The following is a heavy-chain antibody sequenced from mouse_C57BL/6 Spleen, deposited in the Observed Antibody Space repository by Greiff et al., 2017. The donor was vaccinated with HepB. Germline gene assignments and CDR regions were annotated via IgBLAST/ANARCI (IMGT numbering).Heavy chain of an antibody. CDR2: IWSGGST. CDR3: ARYPPPYYYAMDY. Sequence: QVQLKESGPGLVQPSQSLSITCTVSGFSLTSYGVHWVRQSPGKGLEWLGVIWSGGSTDNNAAFISRLSISKDNSKSQVFFKMNSLQADDTAIYYCARYPPPYYYAMDYWGQGTSVTVSS. J-gene: IGHJ4*01. CDR1: GFSLTSYG. V-gene: IGHV2-2*01.